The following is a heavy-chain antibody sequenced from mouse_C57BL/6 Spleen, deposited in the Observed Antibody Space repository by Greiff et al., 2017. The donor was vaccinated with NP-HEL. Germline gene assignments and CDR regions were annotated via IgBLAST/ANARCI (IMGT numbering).Heavy chain of an antibody. CDR3: ARSHNYYGSSQYYYAMDY. CDR2: IDPSDSYT. J-gene: IGHJ4*01. CDR1: GYTFTSYW. Sequence: QVQLQQPGADLVMPGASVKLSCKASGYTFTSYWMHWVKQRPGQGLEWIGEIDPSDSYTNYNQKFKGKSTLTVDKSSSTAYMQLSSLTSEDSAVYYCARSHNYYGSSQYYYAMDYWGQGTSVTVSS. D-gene: IGHD1-1*01. V-gene: IGHV1-69*01.